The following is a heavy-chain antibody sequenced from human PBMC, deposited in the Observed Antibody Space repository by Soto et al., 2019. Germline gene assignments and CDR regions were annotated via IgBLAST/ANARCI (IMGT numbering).Heavy chain of an antibody. Sequence: PGGSLRLSCAASGFTFSSYWMHWVRQAPGKGLVWVSRMNEDGGTTDYADSVKGRFTISRDNAKNTLYRQMNSLRVEDTAVYYCASDLSGRADVWGQGTTVTVSS. CDR3: ASDLSGRADV. CDR1: GFTFSSYW. CDR2: MNEDGGTT. D-gene: IGHD3-10*01. V-gene: IGHV3-74*01. J-gene: IGHJ6*02.